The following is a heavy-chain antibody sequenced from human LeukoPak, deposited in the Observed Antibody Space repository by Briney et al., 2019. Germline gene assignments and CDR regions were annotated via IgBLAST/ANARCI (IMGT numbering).Heavy chain of an antibody. Sequence: GGSLRLSCAASGFTFSSYAMSWVRQAPGKGLEWVSAISDSGGSTYYADSVKGRFTISRDSSKNTLYLQMNSLRAEDTAIYFCAKGSTYSTSSATDDWGQGTLVTVSS. CDR1: GFTFSSYA. J-gene: IGHJ4*02. D-gene: IGHD6-6*01. CDR3: AKGSTYSTSSATDD. CDR2: ISDSGGST. V-gene: IGHV3-23*01.